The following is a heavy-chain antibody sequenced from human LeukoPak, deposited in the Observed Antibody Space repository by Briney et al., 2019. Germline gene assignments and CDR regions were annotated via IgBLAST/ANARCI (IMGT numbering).Heavy chain of an antibody. D-gene: IGHD3-3*01. CDR2: ISGSGGST. CDR1: GFTFSSYG. V-gene: IGHV3-23*01. Sequence: GGTLRLSCAASGFTFSSYGMSWVRQAPGKGLEWVSAISGSGGSTYYADSVKGRFTISRDNSKNTVYLQMNSLRAEDTAVYYCAGVTIPHYYYYMDVWGKGTTVTVSS. CDR3: AGVTIPHYYYYMDV. J-gene: IGHJ6*03.